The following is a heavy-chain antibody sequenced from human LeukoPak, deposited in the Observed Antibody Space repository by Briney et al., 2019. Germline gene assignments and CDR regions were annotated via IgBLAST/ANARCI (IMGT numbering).Heavy chain of an antibody. J-gene: IGHJ4*02. CDR3: ATGYGDYGNNFDY. V-gene: IGHV3-30-3*01. D-gene: IGHD4-17*01. Sequence: GGSLRLSCAASGFTFSSYWMSWVRQAPGKGLEWVAVISYDGSNKYYADSVKGRFTISRDNSKNTLYLQMNSLRAEDTAVYYCATGYGDYGNNFDYWGQGTLVTVSS. CDR1: GFTFSSYW. CDR2: ISYDGSNK.